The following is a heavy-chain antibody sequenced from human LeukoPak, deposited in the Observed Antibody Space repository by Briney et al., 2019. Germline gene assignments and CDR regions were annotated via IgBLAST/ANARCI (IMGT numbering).Heavy chain of an antibody. D-gene: IGHD2-21*01. J-gene: IGHJ6*03. Sequence: GGSLRLSCAASGFSFSNYDMHWVRQVAGKGLEWVSSIGTIGDTFYPGSVKGRFTISRENAKNSLYLQMNSLRAGDTAVYYCARVTVIGDVPVPGYMDVWGKGTTVTVSS. V-gene: IGHV3-13*01. CDR3: ARVTVIGDVPVPGYMDV. CDR1: GFSFSNYD. CDR2: IGTIGDT.